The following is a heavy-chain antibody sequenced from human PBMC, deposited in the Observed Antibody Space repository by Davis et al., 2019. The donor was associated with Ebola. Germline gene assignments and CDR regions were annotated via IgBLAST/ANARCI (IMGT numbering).Heavy chain of an antibody. CDR3: ARDLAMIVVVIRSLPDY. V-gene: IGHV3-66*02. CDR2: IYSGGST. Sequence: PGGSLRLSCAASGFTFSSYAMSWVRQAPGKGLEWVSVIYSGGSTYYADSVKGRFTISRDNSKNTLYLQMNSLRAEDTAVYYCARDLAMIVVVIRSLPDYWGQGTLVTVSS. J-gene: IGHJ4*02. D-gene: IGHD3-22*01. CDR1: GFTFSSYA.